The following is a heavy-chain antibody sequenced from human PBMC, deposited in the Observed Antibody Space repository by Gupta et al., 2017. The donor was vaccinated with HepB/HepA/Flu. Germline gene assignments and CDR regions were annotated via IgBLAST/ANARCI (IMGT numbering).Heavy chain of an antibody. CDR3: ARTPSSGWWFFFDS. D-gene: IGHD6-19*01. CDR1: GYALSELS. V-gene: IGHV1-24*01. J-gene: IGHJ4*02. Sequence: QVHLVQSGAEVKKPGASVKISCKVSGYALSELSIHWVRHTPGKGLEWMGGFDPEDGETIYAQKFQGRVTMTEDTSTDTTYVQLNSLRSEDTAVYYCARTPSSGWWFFFDSWGQGTLVTVSS. CDR2: FDPEDGET.